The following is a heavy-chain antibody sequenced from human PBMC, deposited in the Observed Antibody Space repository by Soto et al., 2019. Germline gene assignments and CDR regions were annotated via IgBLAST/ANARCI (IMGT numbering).Heavy chain of an antibody. CDR2: IYYSGST. CDR1: GGSISSSSYY. Sequence: QLQLQESGPGLVKPSETLSLTCTVSGGSISSSSYYWGWIRQPPGKGLEWIGSIYYSGSTYYNPSLKSRVTISVDTSKNQFSLKLSSVTAADTAVYYCSRATTLTEATPFDYWGQGTLVTVSS. J-gene: IGHJ4*02. CDR3: SRATTLTEATPFDY. V-gene: IGHV4-39*01. D-gene: IGHD1-26*01.